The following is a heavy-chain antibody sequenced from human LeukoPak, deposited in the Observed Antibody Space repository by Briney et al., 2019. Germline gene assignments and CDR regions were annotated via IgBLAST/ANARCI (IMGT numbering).Heavy chain of an antibody. J-gene: IGHJ4*02. CDR2: IYYSGST. V-gene: IGHV4-59*08. CDR1: GGSISSYY. CDR3: ARQRPRYSSSSLNYFDY. D-gene: IGHD6-6*01. Sequence: PSETLSLTCTVSGGSISSYYWSWIRQPPGKGLEWIGYIYYSGSTNYNPSLKSRVTISVDTSKNQFSLKQSSVTAADTAVYYCARQRPRYSSSSLNYFDYWGQGTLVTVSS.